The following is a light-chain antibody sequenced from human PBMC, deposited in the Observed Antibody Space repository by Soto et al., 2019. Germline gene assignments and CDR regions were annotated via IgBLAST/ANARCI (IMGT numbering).Light chain of an antibody. Sequence: DIQMTQSPSSLSASLGDRVTITCRASRTIDNYLNWYQQKPGRAPELLVYATSSLQSGVPSRFTGGGSGTHFTLTISGRQPEDFATYFCQQSYNTPITFGQGTRLEIK. J-gene: IGKJ5*01. CDR2: ATS. V-gene: IGKV1-39*01. CDR1: RTIDNY. CDR3: QQSYNTPIT.